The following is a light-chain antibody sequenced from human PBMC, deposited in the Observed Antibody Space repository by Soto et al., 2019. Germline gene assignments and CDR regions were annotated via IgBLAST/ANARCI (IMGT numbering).Light chain of an antibody. CDR3: HQYYSIPQP. V-gene: IGKV4-1*01. CDR1: QSVLYTSNSKNF. CDR2: WAS. Sequence: DIVLTQSPDSLAVSLGERATINCKSSQSVLYTSNSKNFLAWFQQKPGQPPKLFIYWASTRESGVPDRFSGSGSETECTLTISSLQAEDVAVYYCHQYYSIPQPFGQGTKVEIK. J-gene: IGKJ1*01.